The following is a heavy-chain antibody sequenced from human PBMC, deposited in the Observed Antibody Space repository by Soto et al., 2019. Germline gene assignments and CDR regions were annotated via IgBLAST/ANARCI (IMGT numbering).Heavy chain of an antibody. D-gene: IGHD2-15*01. V-gene: IGHV3-30-3*01. CDR1: GFTFSSYA. J-gene: IGHJ4*02. CDR2: ISYDGSNK. Sequence: QVQLVESGGGVVQPGRSLRLSCAASGFTFSSYAMHWVRQAPGKGLEWVAVISYDGSNKYYADSVKGRFTISRDNSKNTLYLQMNSLRAEDTAVYYCARDHYGCRGGSCYEYYFDYWGQGTLVTVSS. CDR3: ARDHYGCRGGSCYEYYFDY.